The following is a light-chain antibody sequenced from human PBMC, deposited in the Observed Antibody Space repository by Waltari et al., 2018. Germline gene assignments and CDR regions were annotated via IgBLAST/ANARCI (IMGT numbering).Light chain of an antibody. CDR1: DSDIGRNS. CDR2: SNK. V-gene: IGLV1-44*01. J-gene: IGLJ2*01. Sequence: QSVLTQSPSASGTAGPRVAISCSGSDSDIGRNSVDWYQQVPGTAPKLLIYSNKQRPAGVPDRFSGSKSGTSASLAISGLQSGDESYYYCAVWVDSMNAVVFGGGTNLTVL. CDR3: AVWVDSMNAVV.